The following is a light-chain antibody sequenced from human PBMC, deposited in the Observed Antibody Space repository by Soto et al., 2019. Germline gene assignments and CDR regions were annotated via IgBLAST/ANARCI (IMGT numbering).Light chain of an antibody. J-gene: IGKJ2*01. CDR3: QQYNSYSYT. V-gene: IGKV1-5*03. Sequence: DIPMTQSPSTLSASVGDRVTITCRASQNINNWLSWYQQKPGKDPKLLIYKASSLESGVPSRFSGSGSWTVFTLTISCLQPDDVATYYCQQYNSYSYTFGQGTKLDI. CDR1: QNINNW. CDR2: KAS.